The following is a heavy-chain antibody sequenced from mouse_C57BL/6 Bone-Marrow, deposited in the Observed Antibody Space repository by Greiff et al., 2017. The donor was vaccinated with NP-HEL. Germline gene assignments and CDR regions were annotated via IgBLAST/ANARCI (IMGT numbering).Heavy chain of an antibody. CDR2: IYPYNDGT. D-gene: IGHD2-1*01. V-gene: IGHV1-14*01. CDR3: ARFSYCYGNYGYYAMDY. CDR1: GYTFTSYV. J-gene: IGHJ4*01. Sequence: EVQLQQSGPELVKPGASVKMSCKASGYTFTSYVMHWVKQKPGQGLEWIGYIYPYNDGTKYNEKFKGKATLTSDKSSSTAYMELSSLTSEDSAVYYCARFSYCYGNYGYYAMDYWGQGTSVTVSS.